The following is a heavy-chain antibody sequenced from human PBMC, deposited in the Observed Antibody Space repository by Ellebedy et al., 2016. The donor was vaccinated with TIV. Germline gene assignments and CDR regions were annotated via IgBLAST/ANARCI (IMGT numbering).Heavy chain of an antibody. CDR1: GFTLTAYS. D-gene: IGHD3-10*01. J-gene: IGHJ4*02. CDR2: IKSKTDGGTT. V-gene: IGHV3-15*01. CDR3: TTVHGSGPTGY. Sequence: GESLKISCAASGFTLTAYSMNWVRQAPGKGLEWVGRIKSKTDGGTTDYAAPVKGRFTISRDDSKNTLYLQMNSLKTEDTAVYYCTTVHGSGPTGYWGQGTLVTVSS.